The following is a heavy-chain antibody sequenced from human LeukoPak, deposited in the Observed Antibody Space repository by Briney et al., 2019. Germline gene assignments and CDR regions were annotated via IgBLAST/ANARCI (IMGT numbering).Heavy chain of an antibody. CDR3: ARAGSSWSDNWFDP. D-gene: IGHD6-13*01. CDR2: INHSGST. J-gene: IGHJ5*02. Sequence: SETLSLTCAVYGGSFSGYYWSWIRQPPGKGLEWIGEINHSGSTNYNPSLKSRVTISVDTSKNQFSLKLGSVTAADTAVYYCARAGSSWSDNWFDPWGQGTLVTVSS. CDR1: GGSFSGYY. V-gene: IGHV4-34*01.